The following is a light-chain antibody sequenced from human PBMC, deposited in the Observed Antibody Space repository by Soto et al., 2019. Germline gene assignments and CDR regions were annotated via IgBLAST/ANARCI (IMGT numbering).Light chain of an antibody. V-gene: IGLV2-14*01. J-gene: IGLJ1*01. CDR3: SSYTRSDTRV. CDR1: SGDVGAYSY. CDR2: EVT. Sequence: QSVLTQPASVSGSPGQSITISCTGTSGDVGAYSYVSWFQQHPGKAPKLIIYEVTNRPSGVSNRFSGSKSGNTASLAISGLQAEDEADYYCSSYTRSDTRVFGTGTKVTVL.